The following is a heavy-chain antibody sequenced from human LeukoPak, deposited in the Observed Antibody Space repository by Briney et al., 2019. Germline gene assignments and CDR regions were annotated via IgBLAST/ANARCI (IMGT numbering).Heavy chain of an antibody. D-gene: IGHD6-13*01. Sequence: SETLSLTCAVYGGSFSGYYWSWIRQPPWKGLEWIGEINHSGSTNYNPSLKSRVTISVDTSKNQFSLKLSSVTAADTAVYYCARGSAWLYSSSWFAYWGQGTLVTVSS. CDR1: GGSFSGYY. CDR3: ARGSAWLYSSSWFAY. V-gene: IGHV4-34*01. CDR2: INHSGST. J-gene: IGHJ4*02.